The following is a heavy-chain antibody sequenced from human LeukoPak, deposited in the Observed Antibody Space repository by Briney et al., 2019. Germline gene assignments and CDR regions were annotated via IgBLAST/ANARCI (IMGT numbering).Heavy chain of an antibody. CDR3: ATYRQVMLPFES. CDR2: IFPTSREI. J-gene: IGHJ4*02. CDR1: GFTFSSFA. V-gene: IGHV3-23*01. Sequence: EGSLRLSCAASGFTFSSFAMIWVRQPPGKGLEWVSSIFPTSREIHYADSVRGRFTISRDNSKSTLSLQMNSLRAEDTAIYYCATYRQVMLPFESWGQGTLVTVSS. D-gene: IGHD5-18*01.